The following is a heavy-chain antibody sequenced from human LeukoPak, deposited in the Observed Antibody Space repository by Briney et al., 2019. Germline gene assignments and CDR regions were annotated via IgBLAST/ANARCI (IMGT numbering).Heavy chain of an antibody. D-gene: IGHD3-10*01. CDR1: GFTFSSYG. V-gene: IGHV3-21*01. Sequence: GGSLRLSCAASGFTFSSYGMHWVRQAPGKGLEWVSSISSSSSYIYYADSVKGRFTISRDNAKNSLYLQMNSLRAEDTAVYYCAKDRDVLLWFGEGYFDYWGQGTLVTVSS. CDR2: ISSSSSYI. J-gene: IGHJ4*02. CDR3: AKDRDVLLWFGEGYFDY.